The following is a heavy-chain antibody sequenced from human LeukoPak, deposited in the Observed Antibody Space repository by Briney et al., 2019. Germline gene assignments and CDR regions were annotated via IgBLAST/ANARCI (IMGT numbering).Heavy chain of an antibody. J-gene: IGHJ5*02. CDR1: GYTFTSYG. CDR3: ARGPHSNLRYFDWLLDDNWFDP. D-gene: IGHD3-9*01. V-gene: IGHV1-18*01. CDR2: ISAYNGNT. Sequence: GASVKVSCKASGYTFTSYGISWVRQAPGQGLEWMGWISAYNGNTNYAQKLQGRVTMATDTSTSTAYMELRSLRSDDTAVYYCARGPHSNLRYFDWLLDDNWFDPWGQGTLVTVSS.